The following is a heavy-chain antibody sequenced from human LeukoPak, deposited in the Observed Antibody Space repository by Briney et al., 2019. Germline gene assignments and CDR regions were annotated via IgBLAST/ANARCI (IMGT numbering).Heavy chain of an antibody. D-gene: IGHD2-21*02. Sequence: TGGSLRLSCAASGFTVSSNYMSWVRHAPGKGLEWVSAISGGGDITYYADSVKGRFTISRDNSKDTLFLQMHSLRPGDTAVYYCVRADTPATANYWGQGTLVTISS. CDR1: GFTVSSNY. V-gene: IGHV3-23*01. CDR2: ISGGGDIT. CDR3: VRADTPATANY. J-gene: IGHJ4*02.